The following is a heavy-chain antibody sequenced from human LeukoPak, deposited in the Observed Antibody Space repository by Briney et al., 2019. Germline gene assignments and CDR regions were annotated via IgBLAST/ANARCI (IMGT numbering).Heavy chain of an antibody. D-gene: IGHD6-13*01. J-gene: IGHJ4*02. CDR2: IKQDGSEK. CDR1: GFTFSSYW. CDR3: ARAQTDYSSSLLYFDY. Sequence: GGSLRLSCAASGFTFSSYWMSWVRQAPGKGLEWVANIKQDGSEKYYVDSVKGRFTIFRDNAKNSLYLQMNSLRAEDTAVYYCARAQTDYSSSLLYFDYWGQGTLVTVSS. V-gene: IGHV3-7*01.